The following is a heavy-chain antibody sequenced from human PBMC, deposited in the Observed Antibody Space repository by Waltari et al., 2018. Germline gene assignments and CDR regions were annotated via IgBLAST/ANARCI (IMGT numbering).Heavy chain of an antibody. CDR3: TTGIVELESERAAF. CDR2: VRSKHNNFAT. J-gene: IGHJ4*02. Sequence: EVQVVESGGGFIQTGESLRLSWRASGVTIVSPAMEWVRQSPGKGLQWIGRVRSKHNNFATVYAESMRGRSMVSRNASMNTAYLQIDNVTPDDTAVYYCTTGIVELESERAAFWGRGVLVTVTS. D-gene: IGHD1-1*01. V-gene: IGHV3-73*01. CDR1: GVTIVSPA.